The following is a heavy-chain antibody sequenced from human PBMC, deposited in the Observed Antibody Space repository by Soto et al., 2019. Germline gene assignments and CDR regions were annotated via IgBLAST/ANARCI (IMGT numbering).Heavy chain of an antibody. Sequence: GASVKVSCKTSGVSLNNNGIGWVQQANGHGLERMGGVSPPFRTSNYARKFQGRISITADASTGTVNMELSSLTSEDTAQYYCARVLYYGSGSYSPYGMDVWGQGTTVTVSS. CDR2: VSPPFRTS. J-gene: IGHJ6*02. CDR1: GVSLNNNG. CDR3: ARVLYYGSGSYSPYGMDV. V-gene: IGHV1-69*13. D-gene: IGHD3-10*01.